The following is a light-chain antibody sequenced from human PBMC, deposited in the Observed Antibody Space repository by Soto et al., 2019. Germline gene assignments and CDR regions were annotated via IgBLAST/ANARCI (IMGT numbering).Light chain of an antibody. J-gene: IGLJ1*01. V-gene: IGLV2-8*01. Sequence: QSALTQPPSASGSPGQSVTISCTGTSSDVGGYKYVSWYQQHPGKAPKLMIYEVSKRPSGVPDRFSGSKSGNTAYLTVSGLQAEDEADYYCSSYTSSSTPFVFGTGTKLTVL. CDR2: EVS. CDR3: SSYTSSSTPFV. CDR1: SSDVGGYKY.